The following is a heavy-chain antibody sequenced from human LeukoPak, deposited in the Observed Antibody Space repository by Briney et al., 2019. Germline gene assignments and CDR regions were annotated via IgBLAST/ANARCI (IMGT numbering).Heavy chain of an antibody. CDR3: ARVRYCTNSVCYGVFDY. V-gene: IGHV1-2*06. CDR1: GYTFTSYG. Sequence: GASVKVSCKASGYTFTSYGISWVRQAPGQGLEWMGRINPNSGGTNYAQKFQGRVTMTRDTSISTAYMELSRLRSDDTAVYYCARVRYCTNSVCYGVFDYWGQGTLVTVSS. D-gene: IGHD2-8*01. J-gene: IGHJ4*02. CDR2: INPNSGGT.